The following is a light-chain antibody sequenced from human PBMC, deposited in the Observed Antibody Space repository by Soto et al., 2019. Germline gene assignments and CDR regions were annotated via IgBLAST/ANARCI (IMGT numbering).Light chain of an antibody. J-gene: IGKJ4*01. CDR2: AAS. Sequence: DIQMTQSPSSLSASVGDRVTITCRASQDISNYLAWYQQPPGKAPKLLIYAASTLQSGVPSRFSGSGSGTDFTLTISSLQSEDVATYYCQQHNSVPLTFGGGTKVEIK. CDR1: QDISNY. V-gene: IGKV1-27*01. CDR3: QQHNSVPLT.